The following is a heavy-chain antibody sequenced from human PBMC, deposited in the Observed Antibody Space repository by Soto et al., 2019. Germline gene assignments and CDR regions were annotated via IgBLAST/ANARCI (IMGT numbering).Heavy chain of an antibody. V-gene: IGHV3-30-3*01. CDR3: ARDGITGTRWGAFDI. J-gene: IGHJ3*02. CDR1: GFTFSSYA. D-gene: IGHD1-7*01. CDR2: ISYDGSNK. Sequence: QVQLVESGGGVVQPGRSLRLSCAASGFTFSSYAMHWVRQAPGKGLEWVAVISYDGSNKYYADSVKGRFTISRDNSKNTLYLQTNSLRAEDTAVYYCARDGITGTRWGAFDIWGQGTMVTVSS.